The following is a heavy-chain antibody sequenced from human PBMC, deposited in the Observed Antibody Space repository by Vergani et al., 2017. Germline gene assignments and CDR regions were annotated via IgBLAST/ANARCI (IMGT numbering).Heavy chain of an antibody. CDR3: AKDLGHYYYDSSGYLY. CDR1: GFPFSSYA. D-gene: IGHD3-22*01. J-gene: IGHJ4*02. CDR2: ISGSGGST. V-gene: IGHV3-23*01. Sequence: EVQLLESGGGLVQPGGSLRLSCAASGFPFSSYAMSWVRQAPGKGLEWVSAISGSGGSTYYADSVKGRFTISRDNSKNTLYLQMNSLRAEDTAVYYCAKDLGHYYYDSSGYLYWGQGTLVTVSS.